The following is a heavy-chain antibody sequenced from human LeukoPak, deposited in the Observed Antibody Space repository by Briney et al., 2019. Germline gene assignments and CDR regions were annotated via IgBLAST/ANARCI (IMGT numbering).Heavy chain of an antibody. J-gene: IGHJ6*03. Sequence: ASVKVSCKASGYTFTSYGISWVRQAPGQGLEWMGWISAYNGNTNYAQKLQGRVTMTTDTSTSTAYMELRSLRSDDTAVYYCARGVHCSGGSCYSSNYYYYMDVWGKGTTVTISS. CDR1: GYTFTSYG. CDR2: ISAYNGNT. V-gene: IGHV1-18*01. D-gene: IGHD2-15*01. CDR3: ARGVHCSGGSCYSSNYYYYMDV.